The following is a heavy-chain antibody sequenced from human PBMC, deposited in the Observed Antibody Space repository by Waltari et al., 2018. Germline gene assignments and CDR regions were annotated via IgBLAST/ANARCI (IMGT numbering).Heavy chain of an antibody. CDR2: IYPGDSET. Sequence: EVQLVQSGAEVKKPGESLKISCTGSGYSFTSYWLGWVRQMPGKGLEWMGIIYPGDSETRYSPSFEDQVTISADKSISTAYLQWSSLKASDTAMYYCARHDVSSGCDYWGQGTLVTGSS. CDR1: GYSFTSYW. J-gene: IGHJ4*02. V-gene: IGHV5-51*01. D-gene: IGHD7-27*01. CDR3: ARHDVSSGCDY.